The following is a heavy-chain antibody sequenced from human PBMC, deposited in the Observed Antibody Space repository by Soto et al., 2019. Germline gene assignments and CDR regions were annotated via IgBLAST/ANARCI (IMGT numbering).Heavy chain of an antibody. CDR2: IYTSGST. CDR3: ARDPSYSSRPRSNWFDP. V-gene: IGHV4-4*07. CDR1: GGSISSYY. J-gene: IGHJ5*02. D-gene: IGHD6-13*01. Sequence: KPSETLSLTCTVSGGSISSYYWSWIRQPAGKGLEWIGRIYTSGSTNYNPSLKSRVTMSVDTSKNQFSLKLGSVTAADTAVYYCARDPSYSSRPRSNWFDPWGQGTLVTVST.